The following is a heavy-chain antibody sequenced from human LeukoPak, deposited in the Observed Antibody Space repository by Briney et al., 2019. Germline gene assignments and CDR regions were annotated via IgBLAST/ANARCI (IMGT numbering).Heavy chain of an antibody. V-gene: IGHV4-34*01. CDR2: INHSGGT. CDR3: ARAGRITMIVGRGAFDI. Sequence: PSETLSLTCAVYGGSFSGYYWSWIRQPPGKGLEWIGEINHSGGTNYNPSLKSRVTISVDTSKNQFSLKLSSVTAADTAVYYCARAGRITMIVGRGAFDIWGQGTMVTVSS. D-gene: IGHD3-22*01. CDR1: GGSFSGYY. J-gene: IGHJ3*02.